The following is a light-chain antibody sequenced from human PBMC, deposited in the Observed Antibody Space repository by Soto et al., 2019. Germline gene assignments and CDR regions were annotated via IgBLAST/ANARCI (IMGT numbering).Light chain of an antibody. CDR1: QSISTY. J-gene: IGKJ1*01. CDR3: QQYNSYRWT. Sequence: DIQMTQSPSTLSASVGDRVTITCRASQSISTYLAWYQQKPGKAPKLLIYKASSLESGVPSRFSGSGSGTEFTLTISSLQPDDCATYYCQQYNSYRWTFGLGTKVE. V-gene: IGKV1-5*03. CDR2: KAS.